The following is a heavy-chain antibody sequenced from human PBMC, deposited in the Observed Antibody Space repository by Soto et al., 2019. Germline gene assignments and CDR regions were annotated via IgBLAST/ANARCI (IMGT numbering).Heavy chain of an antibody. J-gene: IGHJ4*02. CDR1: GFTFDDYA. CDR3: AKDIRGDIVATLFYY. Sequence: GGSLRLSCAASGFTFDDYAMHWVRQAPGKGLEWVSGISWNSGSIGYADSVKGRFTISRDNAKNSLYLQMNSLRAEDTALYYCAKDIRGDIVATLFYYWGQGTLVTVSS. D-gene: IGHD5-12*01. CDR2: ISWNSGSI. V-gene: IGHV3-9*01.